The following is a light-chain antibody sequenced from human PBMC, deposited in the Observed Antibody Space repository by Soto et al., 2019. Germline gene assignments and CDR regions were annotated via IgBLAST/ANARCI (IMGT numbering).Light chain of an antibody. CDR3: QQYNSYPIT. J-gene: IGKJ4*01. CDR1: QSISSW. Sequence: DIQMTQSPSTLSASVGDRVTITCRASQSISSWLAWYQQKPGKAPKLLIYDASSLESGVPSRFSGSGSGTEFTLNISSLKPDDFATYSCQQYNSYPITFGGGTKVEIK. V-gene: IGKV1-5*01. CDR2: DAS.